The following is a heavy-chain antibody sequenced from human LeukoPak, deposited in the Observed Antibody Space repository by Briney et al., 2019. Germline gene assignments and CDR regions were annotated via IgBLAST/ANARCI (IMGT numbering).Heavy chain of an antibody. V-gene: IGHV4-34*01. CDR3: ARASLRYFDWLSRRGFDP. CDR2: INHSGST. Sequence: SETLSLTCAVYGGSFSGYYWSWIRQPPGKGLEWIGEINHSGSTNYNPSLKSRVTISVDTSKNQFSLKLSSVTAADTAVYYCARASLRYFDWLSRRGFDPWGQRTLVTVSS. CDR1: GGSFSGYY. D-gene: IGHD3-9*01. J-gene: IGHJ5*02.